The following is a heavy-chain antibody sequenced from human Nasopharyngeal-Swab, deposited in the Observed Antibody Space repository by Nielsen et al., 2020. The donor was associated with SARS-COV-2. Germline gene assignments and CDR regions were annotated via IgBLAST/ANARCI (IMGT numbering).Heavy chain of an antibody. CDR2: INAGNGNT. D-gene: IGHD6-13*01. CDR3: ARGIAAAGTLDY. CDR1: GYTFPSYA. V-gene: IGHV1-3*01. J-gene: IGHJ4*02. Sequence: ASVKVSCKASGYTFPSYAMHWVRQAPGQRLEWMGWINAGNGNTKYSQKFQGRVTITRDTSASTAYMELSSLRSEDTAVYYCARGIAAAGTLDYWGQGTLVTVSS.